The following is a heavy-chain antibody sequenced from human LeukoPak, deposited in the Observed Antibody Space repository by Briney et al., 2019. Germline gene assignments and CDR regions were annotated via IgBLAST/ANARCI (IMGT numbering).Heavy chain of an antibody. V-gene: IGHV1-18*01. CDR1: GYTFTSYG. D-gene: IGHD3-22*01. Sequence: GASVKVSCKASGYTFTSYGISWVRQAPGQGLEWMGWISAYNGNTNYAQKLQGRVTMTTDTSTSTAYMELRSLRSDDTAVYYCARAPPYYYDSSGYYYVLDYWGQGTLVTVSS. CDR2: ISAYNGNT. J-gene: IGHJ4*02. CDR3: ARAPPYYYDSSGYYYVLDY.